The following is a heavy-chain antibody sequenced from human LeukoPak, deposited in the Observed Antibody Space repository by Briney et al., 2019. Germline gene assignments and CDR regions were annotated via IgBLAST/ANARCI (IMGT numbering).Heavy chain of an antibody. J-gene: IGHJ6*02. V-gene: IGHV3-48*01. CDR2: ISSSSGTI. CDR3: ARAGNDLPNYYYYGMDV. Sequence: PGGSLRLSCAASGFTFSSYSVNWVRQAPGKGLEWVSYISSSSGTIYYADSVKGRFTISRDNAKNPLYLQMNSLRAEDTAVYYCARAGNDLPNYYYYGMDVWGQGTTVTVSS. CDR1: GFTFSSYS. D-gene: IGHD1-1*01.